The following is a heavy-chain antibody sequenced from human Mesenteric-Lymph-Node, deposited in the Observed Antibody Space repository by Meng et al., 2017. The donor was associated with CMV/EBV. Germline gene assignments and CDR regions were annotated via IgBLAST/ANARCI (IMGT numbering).Heavy chain of an antibody. D-gene: IGHD4-23*01. V-gene: IGHV4-34*01. CDR2: INHSGST. J-gene: IGHJ4*02. CDR3: ARHQRWLKSEGGFNY. CDR1: GGSFSGYY. Sequence: QGQLPHVGAGRLKPSETLSLTCAVYGGSFSGYYWSWIRQPPGKGLEWIGEINHSGSTNYNPSLKSRVTISVDTSKNQFSLKLSSVTAADTAVYYCARHQRWLKSEGGFNYWGQGTLVTVSS.